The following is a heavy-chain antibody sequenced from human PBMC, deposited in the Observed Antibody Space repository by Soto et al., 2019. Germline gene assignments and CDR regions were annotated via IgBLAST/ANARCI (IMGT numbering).Heavy chain of an antibody. CDR3: ARGDSTDCSNGVCSFFYNHDMDV. Sequence: ASVKVSCKASGYSFTDYHIHWVRQAPGQGLEWLGRINPQSGGTSTAQKFQGWVTMTTDTSISTASMELTRLTSDDTAIYYCARGDSTDCSNGVCSFFYNHDMDVWGQGTTVTVSS. J-gene: IGHJ6*02. CDR1: GYSFTDYH. D-gene: IGHD2-8*01. CDR2: INPQSGGT. V-gene: IGHV1-2*04.